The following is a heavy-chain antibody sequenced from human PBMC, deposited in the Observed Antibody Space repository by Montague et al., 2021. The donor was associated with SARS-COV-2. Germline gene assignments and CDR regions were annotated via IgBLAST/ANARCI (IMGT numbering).Heavy chain of an antibody. CDR3: ARGYDYVWGSYRYLHWFAP. CDR1: GGSFSGYY. CDR2: INHSGST. D-gene: IGHD3-16*02. Sequence: SETLSLTCAVYGGSFSGYYWSWIRQPPGKGLERIGEINHSGSTNYNPSLKSRVTISVDTSKNQFSLKLSSVTAADTAVYYCARGYDYVWGSYRYLHWFAPWGQGTLVTVSS. V-gene: IGHV4-34*01. J-gene: IGHJ5*02.